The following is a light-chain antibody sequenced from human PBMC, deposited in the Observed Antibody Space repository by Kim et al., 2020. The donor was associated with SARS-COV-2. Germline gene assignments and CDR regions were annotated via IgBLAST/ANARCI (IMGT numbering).Light chain of an antibody. V-gene: IGLV3-25*03. J-gene: IGLJ3*02. CDR3: QSADSIRL. CDR1: ALPKQY. CDR2: KDS. Sequence: SYELTQPPSVSVSPGQTARITCSGDALPKQYAYWYQQKPGQAPVLVIYKDSERPSGIPERFSGSSSGTTVTLTISGVQAEDEADYYCQSADSIRLFGGGTQLTVL.